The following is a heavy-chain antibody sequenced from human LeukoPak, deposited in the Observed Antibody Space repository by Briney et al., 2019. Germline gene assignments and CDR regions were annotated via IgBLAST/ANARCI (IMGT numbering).Heavy chain of an antibody. CDR3: ARHVGILAPFDY. CDR2: IDPSDSYT. CDR1: GYSFTSYW. J-gene: IGHJ4*02. D-gene: IGHD2-15*01. Sequence: GESLKISCKGSGYSFTSYWISWVRQMPGKGLEWMGRIDPSDSYTNYSPSFQGHVTISADKSISTAYQQWSSLKASDTAMYYCARHVGILAPFDYWGQGTLVTVSS. V-gene: IGHV5-10-1*01.